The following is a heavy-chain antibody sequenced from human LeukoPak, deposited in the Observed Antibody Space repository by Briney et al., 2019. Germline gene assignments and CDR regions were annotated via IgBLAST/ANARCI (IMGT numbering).Heavy chain of an antibody. J-gene: IGHJ4*02. D-gene: IGHD5-12*01. CDR3: ARHVEIVATIPCFDY. CDR1: GGSFSGYY. Sequence: SETLSLTCAVYGGSFSGYYWSWIRQPPGKGLEWIWEINHSGSNNYNPSHKRRVTISVDTSKNQFSLKLSSVTAADTAVYYCARHVEIVATIPCFDYWGQGTLVTVSS. V-gene: IGHV4-34*01. CDR2: INHSGSN.